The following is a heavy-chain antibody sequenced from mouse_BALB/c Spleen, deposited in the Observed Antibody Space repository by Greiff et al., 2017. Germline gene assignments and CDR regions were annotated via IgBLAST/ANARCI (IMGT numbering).Heavy chain of an antibody. Sequence: EVKLVESGGGLVKPGGSLKLSCAASGFTFSSYAMSWVRQTPEKRLEWVASISSGGSTYYPDSVKGRFTISRDNARNILYLQMSSLRSEDTAMYYCARGLDGYYYYAMDYWGQGTSVTVSS. CDR1: GFTFSSYA. CDR3: ARGLDGYYYYAMDY. J-gene: IGHJ4*01. V-gene: IGHV5-6-5*01. D-gene: IGHD2-3*01. CDR2: ISSGGST.